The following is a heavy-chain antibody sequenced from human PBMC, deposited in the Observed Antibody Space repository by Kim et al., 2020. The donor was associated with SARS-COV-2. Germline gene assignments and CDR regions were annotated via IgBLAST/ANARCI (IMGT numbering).Heavy chain of an antibody. D-gene: IGHD1-7*01. J-gene: IGHJ4*02. CDR3: ARDPTGTLNFDY. Sequence: KYSQKFQGRVTITRDTSASTAYMELSSLRSEDTAVYYCARDPTGTLNFDYWGQGTLVTVSS. V-gene: IGHV1-3*01.